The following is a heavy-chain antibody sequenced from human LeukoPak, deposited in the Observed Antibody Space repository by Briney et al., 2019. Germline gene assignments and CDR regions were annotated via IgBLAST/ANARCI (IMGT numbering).Heavy chain of an antibody. D-gene: IGHD1/OR15-1a*01. V-gene: IGHV3-21*01. J-gene: IGHJ4*02. CDR3: ARGKRGGTAVRSFDY. Sequence: GGSLRLSCAASGFTFSSYSMNWARQAPGKGLEWVSSISSSGSYIYYADSLKGRFTVSRDTAESSVYLQMNSLRAEDTAVYYCARGKRGGTAVRSFDYWGQGALVTVSS. CDR1: GFTFSSYS. CDR2: ISSSGSYI.